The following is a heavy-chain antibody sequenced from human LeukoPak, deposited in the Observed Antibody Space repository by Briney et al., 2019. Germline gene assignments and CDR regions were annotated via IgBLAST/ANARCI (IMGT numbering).Heavy chain of an antibody. V-gene: IGHV3-7*03. Sequence: PGGSLRLSCAASGFTFSTYWMDWVRQAPGKGLEWVANIKEDGSEKYYEDSVKGRFTISRDNAKNSLYLQMNSLRAEDTAVYYCARVWQDNSGVDYWGQGTLVTVSS. CDR2: IKEDGSEK. J-gene: IGHJ4*02. CDR1: GFTFSTYW. D-gene: IGHD2-21*01. CDR3: ARVWQDNSGVDY.